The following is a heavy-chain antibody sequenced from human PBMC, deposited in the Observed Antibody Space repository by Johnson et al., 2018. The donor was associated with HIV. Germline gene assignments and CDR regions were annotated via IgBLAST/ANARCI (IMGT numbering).Heavy chain of an antibody. CDR3: ARDRSKGGAFDI. CDR2: ITVSGDNT. V-gene: IGHV3-23*04. CDR1: GFTFSSYA. J-gene: IGHJ3*02. Sequence: VQLVESGGGLVQPGGSLRLSCAASGFTFSSYAMSWVRQGPGKGLEWVSAITVSGDNTYYADSVKGRFTISRDNSKNTLYLQMNSLRAGDTAVYYCARDRSKGGAFDIWGQGTMVTVSS. D-gene: IGHD2/OR15-2a*01.